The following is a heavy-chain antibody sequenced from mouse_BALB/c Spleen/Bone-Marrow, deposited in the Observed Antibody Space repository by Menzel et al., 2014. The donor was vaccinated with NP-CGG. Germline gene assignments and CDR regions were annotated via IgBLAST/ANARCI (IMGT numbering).Heavy chain of an antibody. CDR1: GFTFSGYA. J-gene: IGHJ4*01. Sequence: EVQGVESGGGLVKPGGSLKLSCAASGFTFSGYAMSWVRQTPEKRLEWVATISSGGSYTYYADSGKGRLTISRDNAKNTLYLQMSSLRSEDTAMYYCARSLYDYDAMDYWGQGTSVTVSS. CDR3: ARSLYDYDAMDY. V-gene: IGHV5-9-3*01. CDR2: ISSGGSYT. D-gene: IGHD1-1*01.